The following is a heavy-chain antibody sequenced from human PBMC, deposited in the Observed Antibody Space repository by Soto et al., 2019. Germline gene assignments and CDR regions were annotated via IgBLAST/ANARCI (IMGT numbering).Heavy chain of an antibody. CDR2: IRPDNGET. J-gene: IGHJ5*02. D-gene: IGHD5-12*01. CDR3: ATSYDSGFDP. CDR1: GYAFSKYG. V-gene: IGHV1-18*04. Sequence: QLQLVQTGAEVERPGASVRVSCKAYGYAFSKYGSSWIRQAPGQGLEWMGWIRPDNGETNYAQKFQGRVTMTTDTSSNTAYMELRSLRSDDTAVYYWATSYDSGFDPWGQGTLVSVSS.